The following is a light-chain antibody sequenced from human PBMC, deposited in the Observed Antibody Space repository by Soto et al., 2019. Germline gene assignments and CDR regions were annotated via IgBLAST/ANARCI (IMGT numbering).Light chain of an antibody. CDR3: SSYTSTYTVV. Sequence: QSALTQPASVSGSPGQSITISCTGTSSDVGGYNYVSWYQQHPGKAPNLMIYDVSNRPSGVSNRFSGSKSGNTASLTISGLQDEDEADFYCSSYTSTYTVVFGGGTKLTVL. J-gene: IGLJ2*01. V-gene: IGLV2-14*01. CDR2: DVS. CDR1: SSDVGGYNY.